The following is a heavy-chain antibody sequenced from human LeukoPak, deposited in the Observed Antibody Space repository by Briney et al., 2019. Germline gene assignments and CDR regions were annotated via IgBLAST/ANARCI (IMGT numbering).Heavy chain of an antibody. CDR3: ARGVGYCSGGTCYSYYYGMDV. CDR1: GGSISSSGYY. J-gene: IGHJ6*02. Sequence: PSQTLSLTCTVSGGSISSSGYYWSWIRQHPGKGLEWIGYIFYSGNTNYNPSLKSRLSISVDTDENQFSLRLRSVTAADTAVYYCARGVGYCSGGTCYSYYYGMDVWGQGTTVTVSS. D-gene: IGHD2-15*01. CDR2: IFYSGNT. V-gene: IGHV4-31*03.